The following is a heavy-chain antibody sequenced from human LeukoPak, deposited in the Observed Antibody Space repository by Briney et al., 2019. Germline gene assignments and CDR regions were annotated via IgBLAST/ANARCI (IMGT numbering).Heavy chain of an antibody. Sequence: PGGSLRLSCAASGFTFSSYAMSWVRQAPGKGLEWVSAISGSGGSTYYADSVKGRFTISGDNSKNTLYLQMNSLRAEDTAVYYCANLPPTYCGGDCYSALYYYYGMDVWGQGTTVTVSS. D-gene: IGHD2-21*02. CDR1: GFTFSSYA. CDR3: ANLPPTYCGGDCYSALYYYYGMDV. V-gene: IGHV3-23*01. J-gene: IGHJ6*02. CDR2: ISGSGGST.